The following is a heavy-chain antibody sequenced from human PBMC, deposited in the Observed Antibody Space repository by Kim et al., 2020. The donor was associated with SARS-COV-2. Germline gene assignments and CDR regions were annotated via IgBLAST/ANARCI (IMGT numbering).Heavy chain of an antibody. CDR2: IIPIFGTA. J-gene: IGHJ6*02. D-gene: IGHD6-13*01. Sequence: SVKVSCKASGGTFSSYAISWVRQAPGQGLEWMGGIIPIFGTANYAQKFHGRVTITADESTSTAYMELSSLRSEDTAVYYCARDQGRIAAAGTPIFSYYYYYGIDVWGQGTTVTFSS. CDR3: ARDQGRIAAAGTPIFSYYYYYGIDV. V-gene: IGHV1-69*13. CDR1: GGTFSSYA.